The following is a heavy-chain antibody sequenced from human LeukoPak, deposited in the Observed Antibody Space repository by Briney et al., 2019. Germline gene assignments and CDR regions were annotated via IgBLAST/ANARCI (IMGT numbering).Heavy chain of an antibody. CDR3: ARDMLRGVAEIDS. D-gene: IGHD3-10*01. CDR2: IKQDGSET. J-gene: IGHJ4*02. CDR1: GFIFSSHW. V-gene: IGHV3-7*05. Sequence: GGSLRLSCAASGFIFSSHWMSWVRQAPGKGLEWVANIKQDGSETSYVDSVRGRFTISRDNAKNSLYLQMNSLRAEDTAVYYCARDMLRGVAEIDSWGQGILVTVSP.